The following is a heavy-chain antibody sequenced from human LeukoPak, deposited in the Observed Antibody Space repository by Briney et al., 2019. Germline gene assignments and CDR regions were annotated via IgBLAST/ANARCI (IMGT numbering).Heavy chain of an antibody. CDR1: GFTFSSYW. CDR2: IKSDGNT. V-gene: IGHV3-74*01. Sequence: GGSLRLSCAASGFTFSSYWMHWVRQAPGKGLVWVSRIKSDGNTNYADSAKGRFTISRDNSKRTLYLEMSSLRPEDTALYYCARSELYYGSESYYHLDYWGHGTLVTVSS. CDR3: ARSELYYGSESYYHLDY. J-gene: IGHJ4*01. D-gene: IGHD3-10*01.